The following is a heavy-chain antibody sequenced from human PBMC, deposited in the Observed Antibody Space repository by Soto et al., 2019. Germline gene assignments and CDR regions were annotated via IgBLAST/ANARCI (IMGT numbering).Heavy chain of an antibody. V-gene: IGHV3-33*01. CDR2: IWYDGSNK. J-gene: IGHJ4*02. D-gene: IGHD6-13*01. Sequence: PGGSLRLSCAAAGLSFSSYGMHWVLQAPGKGLEWVAVIWYDGSNKYYADSVKGRFTISRDNSKNTMYLQMNGLRAADTAVYYCARPTYSSSWFLDYWGQGTLVTVYS. CDR1: GLSFSSYG. CDR3: ARPTYSSSWFLDY.